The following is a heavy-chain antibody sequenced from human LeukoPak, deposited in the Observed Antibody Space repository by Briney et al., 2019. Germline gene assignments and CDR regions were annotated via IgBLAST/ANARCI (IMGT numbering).Heavy chain of an antibody. Sequence: QPGGSLRLSCAASGFTFSSYAMHWVRQAPGMGLEWVAVISYDGSNKYYADSVKGRFTISRDNSKNTLYLQMNSLRAEDTAVYYCAREPSSGYSYEHYFDYWGQGTLVTVSS. CDR1: GFTFSSYA. D-gene: IGHD5-18*01. J-gene: IGHJ4*02. CDR3: AREPSSGYSYEHYFDY. V-gene: IGHV3-30-3*01. CDR2: ISYDGSNK.